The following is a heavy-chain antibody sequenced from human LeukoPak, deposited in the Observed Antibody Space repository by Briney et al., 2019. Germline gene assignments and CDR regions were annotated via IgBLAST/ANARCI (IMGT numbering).Heavy chain of an antibody. Sequence: GGSLRLSCAASGFTLSSYWMHWVRQAPGKGLVWVSRINSDGSSTSYADSVKGRFTISRDNAKNTLYLQMNSLRAEDTAVYYCAHYDFWSGYKNWGQGTLVTVSS. V-gene: IGHV3-74*01. D-gene: IGHD3-3*01. CDR3: AHYDFWSGYKN. CDR2: INSDGSST. CDR1: GFTLSSYW. J-gene: IGHJ4*02.